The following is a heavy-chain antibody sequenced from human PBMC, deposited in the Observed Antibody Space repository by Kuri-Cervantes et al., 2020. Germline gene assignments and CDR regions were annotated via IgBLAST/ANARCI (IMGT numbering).Heavy chain of an antibody. D-gene: IGHD1-14*01. V-gene: IGHV4-4*02. Sequence: GSLRLSCAISGGPISSTDFWTWVRQPRGKGLEWIGEIYHSGSTNYNPSLKSRVTISVDKSKKQFSLKLTSVTAADTAVYYCARGSPVSAVNNWGQGTLVTVSS. CDR2: IYHSGST. CDR1: GGPISSTDF. J-gene: IGHJ4*02. CDR3: ARGSPVSAVNN.